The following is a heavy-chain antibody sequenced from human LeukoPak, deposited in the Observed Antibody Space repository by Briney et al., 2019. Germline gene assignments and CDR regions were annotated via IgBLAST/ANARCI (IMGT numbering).Heavy chain of an antibody. CDR1: GFTFSSTW. CDR2: ITSDGSST. Sequence: GGSLRLSCAASGFTFSSTWMNWVRQGPGKGLEWVSRITSDGSSTIYADSVKGRFTISRDNAKSTVYLQMNSLRADDTAVYYCAKEKWRTNYYGSGSYSRGRVFQHWGQGTLVTVSS. CDR3: AKEKWRTNYYGSGSYSRGRVFQH. D-gene: IGHD3-10*01. V-gene: IGHV3-74*01. J-gene: IGHJ1*01.